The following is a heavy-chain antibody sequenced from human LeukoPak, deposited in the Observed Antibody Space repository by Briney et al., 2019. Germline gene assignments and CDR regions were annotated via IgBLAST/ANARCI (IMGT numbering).Heavy chain of an antibody. J-gene: IGHJ6*03. CDR2: ISYDGNNK. CDR3: AQGSKAVLFTRDHYMHV. V-gene: IGHV3-30*04. Sequence: GRSLRLSCAASGITFSSYAMHWVRQAPGKGLEWVAVISYDGNNKYYADSVKGRFTISRYNSKNTLYLHMNSLRTEDTAVYYCAQGSKAVLFTRDHYMHVWGKGTTVTVSS. D-gene: IGHD6-19*01. CDR1: GITFSSYA.